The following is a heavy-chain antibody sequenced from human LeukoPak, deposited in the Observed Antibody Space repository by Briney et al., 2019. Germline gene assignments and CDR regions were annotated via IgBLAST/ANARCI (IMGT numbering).Heavy chain of an antibody. CDR1: GGTFSSYT. V-gene: IGHV1-69*02. Sequence: SVKVSCKASGGTFSSYTISWVRQAPGQGLEWMGRIIPILGIANYAQKFQGRVTITADKSTSTAYMELSSLRSEDTAVYYCARDGVVRPPDCSSTSCPYSYYYGMDVWGQGTTVTVSS. CDR3: ARDGVVRPPDCSSTSCPYSYYYGMDV. D-gene: IGHD2-2*01. J-gene: IGHJ6*02. CDR2: IIPILGIA.